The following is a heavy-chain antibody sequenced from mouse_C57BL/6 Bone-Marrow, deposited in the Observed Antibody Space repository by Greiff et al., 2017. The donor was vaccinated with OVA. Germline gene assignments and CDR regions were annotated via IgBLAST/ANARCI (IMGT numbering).Heavy chain of an antibody. D-gene: IGHD2-14*01. CDR1: GYTFTSYW. CDR2: IDPSDSYT. V-gene: IGHV1-69*01. J-gene: IGHJ4*01. Sequence: QVQLKQPGAELVMPGASVKLSCKASGYTFTSYWMHWVKQRPGQGLEWIGEIDPSDSYTNYNQKFKGKSTLTVDKSSSTAYMQSSSLTSEDSAVYDGARESEYDGAMDYWGQGTSVTVAS. CDR3: ARESEYDGAMDY.